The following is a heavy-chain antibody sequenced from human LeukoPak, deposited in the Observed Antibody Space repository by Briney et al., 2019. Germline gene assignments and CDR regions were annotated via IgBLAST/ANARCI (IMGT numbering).Heavy chain of an antibody. CDR1: GGSISNYY. CDR3: AKEQQLPTRGNCFDP. V-gene: IGHV4-59*01. Sequence: SETLSLTCTVSGGSISNYYWSWIRQPPGKGLEWIGYVHYSGSTNYNPSLKSRVTISVDTSKNQFSLTLSSVTAADTAVYYCAKEQQLPTRGNCFDPWGQGTLVTVSS. CDR2: VHYSGST. D-gene: IGHD3-10*01. J-gene: IGHJ5*02.